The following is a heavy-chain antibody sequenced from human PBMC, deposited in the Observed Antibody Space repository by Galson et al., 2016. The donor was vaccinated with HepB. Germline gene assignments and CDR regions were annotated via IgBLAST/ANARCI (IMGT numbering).Heavy chain of an antibody. D-gene: IGHD2-15*01. J-gene: IGHJ4*02. CDR3: AGDVGGGSCYSH. CDR2: IYYSGT. CDR1: GGSISSGGNY. V-gene: IGHV4-31*03. Sequence: TLSLTCTVSGGSISSGGNYWSWIRQHPGKGLEWIGYIYYSGTYYNPSLNSRVTISVDTSKNQFSLKLSSVTSADTAVYYCAGDVGGGSCYSHWGQGTLVTVSS.